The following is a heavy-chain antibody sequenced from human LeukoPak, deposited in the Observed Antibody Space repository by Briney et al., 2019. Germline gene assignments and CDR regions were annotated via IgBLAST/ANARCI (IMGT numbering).Heavy chain of an antibody. D-gene: IGHD2-2*01. J-gene: IGHJ4*02. Sequence: GGSLRLSCAASGFTFSSYAMSWVRQAPGKGLVWVSRINTDGSSTTYADSVKGRFTTSRDNAKNTLYLQMSSLRAEDTAVYYCARDAGVVPAANGFDYWGQGTLVTVSS. CDR3: ARDAGVVPAANGFDY. CDR1: GFTFSSYA. CDR2: INTDGSST. V-gene: IGHV3-74*01.